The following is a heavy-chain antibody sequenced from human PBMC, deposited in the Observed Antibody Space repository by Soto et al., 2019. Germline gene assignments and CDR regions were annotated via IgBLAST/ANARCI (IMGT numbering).Heavy chain of an antibody. J-gene: IGHJ4*02. CDR1: GFTFSSYG. Sequence: PGGSLRLSCAASGFTFSSYGMHWVRQAPGKGLEWVAVISYDGSNKYYADSVKGRFTISRDNSKNTLYLQMNSLRAEDTAVYYCAKAYYDSSGYSTTGLLDYWGQGTLVTVSS. CDR3: AKAYYDSSGYSTTGLLDY. CDR2: ISYDGSNK. D-gene: IGHD3-22*01. V-gene: IGHV3-30*18.